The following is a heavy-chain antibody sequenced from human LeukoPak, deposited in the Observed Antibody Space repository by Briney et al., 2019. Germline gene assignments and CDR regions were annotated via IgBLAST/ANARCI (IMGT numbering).Heavy chain of an antibody. J-gene: IGHJ6*03. D-gene: IGHD3-3*01. CDR3: ARGPGQYDFWSGYYFNYYYYMDV. CDR1: GGTFSSYA. V-gene: IGHV1-46*01. CDR2: INPTGGST. Sequence: ASVKVSCKASGGTFSSYAISWVRQAPGQGLEWMGLINPTGGSTGYAQKFQGRVTMTRDMSTSTAYMELSSLRSEDTAVYYCARGPGQYDFWSGYYFNYYYYMDVWGKGTTVTVSS.